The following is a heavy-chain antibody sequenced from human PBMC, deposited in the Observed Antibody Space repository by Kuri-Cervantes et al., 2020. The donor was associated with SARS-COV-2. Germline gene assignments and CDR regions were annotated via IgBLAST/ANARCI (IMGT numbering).Heavy chain of an antibody. CDR2: ISSSSSYI. V-gene: IGHV3-21*01. CDR3: AKDRDGVQDV. CDR1: GFTFSSYS. J-gene: IGHJ4*02. D-gene: IGHD2-8*01. Sequence: GESLKISCAASGFTFSSYSMNWVRQAPGKGLEWVSSISSSSSYIYYADSVKGRFTISRDSSKNTLYLQMNSLRAEDTAVYYCAKDRDGVQDVWGQGTLVTVSS.